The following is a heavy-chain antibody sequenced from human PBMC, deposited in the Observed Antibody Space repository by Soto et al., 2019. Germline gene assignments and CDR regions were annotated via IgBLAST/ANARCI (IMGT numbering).Heavy chain of an antibody. D-gene: IGHD6-13*01. CDR2: ISSSSSTI. J-gene: IGHJ4*02. CDR3: ARRGWYSSSWYPWYFDY. V-gene: IGHV3-48*02. CDR1: GFTFSGYS. Sequence: GGSLRLSCAASGFTFSGYSMNWVRQAPGKGLEWVSYISSSSSTIYYADSVKGRFTISRDNAKNSLYLQMNSLRDEDTAVYYCARRGWYSSSWYPWYFDYWDQGTLVTVSS.